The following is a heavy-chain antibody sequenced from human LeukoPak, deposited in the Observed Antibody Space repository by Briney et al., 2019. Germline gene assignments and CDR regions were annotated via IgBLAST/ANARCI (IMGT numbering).Heavy chain of an antibody. J-gene: IGHJ6*02. CDR3: ARFNWNDDYYYYGMDV. Sequence: GGSLRLSCAASGFTFSSYAMSWVRQAPGKGLEWVSSISSSSSYIYYADSVKGRFTISRDNAKNSLYLQMNSLRAEDTAVYYCARFNWNDDYYYYGMDVWGQGTTVTVSS. CDR1: GFTFSSYA. CDR2: ISSSSSYI. V-gene: IGHV3-21*01. D-gene: IGHD1-1*01.